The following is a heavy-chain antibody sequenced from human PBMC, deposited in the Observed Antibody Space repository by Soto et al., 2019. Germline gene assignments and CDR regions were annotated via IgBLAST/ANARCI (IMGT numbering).Heavy chain of an antibody. CDR3: ARSKYGGNSVVRYFQH. CDR2: ISYDGSNK. Sequence: QVQLVESGGGVVQPGRSLRLSCAASGFTFSSYAMHWVRQAPGKGLEWVAVISYDGSNKYYADSVKGRFTISRDNYKNPLYLQMNSLRAEDTAVYYCARSKYGGNSVVRYFQHWGQGTLVTVSS. J-gene: IGHJ1*01. V-gene: IGHV3-30-3*01. D-gene: IGHD2-21*02. CDR1: GFTFSSYA.